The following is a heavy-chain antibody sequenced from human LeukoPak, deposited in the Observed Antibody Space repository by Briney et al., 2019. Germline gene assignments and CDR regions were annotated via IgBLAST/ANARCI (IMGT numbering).Heavy chain of an antibody. D-gene: IGHD3-10*01. Sequence: SETLSLTCTVSGGSISSYYWNWIRQPPGEGLEWIGYFHYSGSTNYNPSLKSRVTISVDTSKNQFSQKLSSATAADTAVYYCARVGASGSRLHWFDPWGQGTLVTVSS. CDR1: GGSISSYY. V-gene: IGHV4-59*01. CDR3: ARVGASGSRLHWFDP. CDR2: FHYSGST. J-gene: IGHJ5*02.